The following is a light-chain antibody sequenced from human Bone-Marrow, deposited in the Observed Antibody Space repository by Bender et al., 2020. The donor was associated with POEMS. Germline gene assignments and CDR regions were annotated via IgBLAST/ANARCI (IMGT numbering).Light chain of an antibody. CDR3: QSADSSGTYTV. V-gene: IGLV3-25*03. CDR2: KDS. J-gene: IGLJ3*02. Sequence: SYGLTQPPAVSLSPGQTARITCSGDALPKQFAYWYQQKPGQAPVLVIYKDSERPAGVPERVSGSSSGTRVTLTISGVQAEDEADYYCQSADSSGTYTVFGGGTKLTVL. CDR1: ALPKQF.